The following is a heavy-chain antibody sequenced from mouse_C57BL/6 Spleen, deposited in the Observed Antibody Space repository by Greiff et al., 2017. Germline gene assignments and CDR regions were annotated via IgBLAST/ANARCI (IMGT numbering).Heavy chain of an antibody. Sequence: EVQLQQSGPELVKPRASVKISCKASGYTFTDYYMNWVKQSHGKSLEWIGDINPNNGGTSYNQKFKGKATLTVDKSSSTAYMELRSLTSEDSAVYYCARPKLGFAYWGQGTLVTVSA. CDR1: GYTFTDYY. CDR3: ARPKLGFAY. D-gene: IGHD3-1*01. CDR2: INPNNGGT. J-gene: IGHJ3*01. V-gene: IGHV1-26*01.